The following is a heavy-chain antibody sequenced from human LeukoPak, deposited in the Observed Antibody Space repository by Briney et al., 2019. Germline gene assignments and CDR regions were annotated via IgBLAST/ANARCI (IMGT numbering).Heavy chain of an antibody. D-gene: IGHD1-26*01. CDR2: INHSGST. CDR1: GGSFSGYY. CDR3: AKKYNSGTYPSAFDI. V-gene: IGHV4-34*01. J-gene: IGHJ3*02. Sequence: PSETLSLTCAVYGGSFSGYYWSWIRQPPGKGLEWIGEINHSGSTNYNPSLKSRVTISVDTSKNQFSLKLSSVTAADTAVYYCAKKYNSGTYPSAFDIWGQGTMVTVSS.